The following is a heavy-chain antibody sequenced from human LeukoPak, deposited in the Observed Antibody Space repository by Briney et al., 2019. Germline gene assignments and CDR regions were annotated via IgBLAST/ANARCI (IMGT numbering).Heavy chain of an antibody. CDR2: ISWNSGSI. CDR3: AKGPYCSGGSCYSALYY. CDR1: GFTFDDYA. Sequence: GRSLRLSCAASGFTFDDYAMHWVRQAPGKGLEWVSGISWNSGSIGYADSVKGRFTISRDNAKNSLYLQMNSLRAEDTALYYCAKGPYCSGGSCYSALYYWGQGTLVTVSS. D-gene: IGHD2-15*01. V-gene: IGHV3-9*01. J-gene: IGHJ4*02.